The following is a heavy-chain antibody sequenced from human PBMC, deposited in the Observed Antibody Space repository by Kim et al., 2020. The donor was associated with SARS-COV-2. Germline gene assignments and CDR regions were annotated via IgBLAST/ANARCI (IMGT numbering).Heavy chain of an antibody. Sequence: GGSLRLSCAASGFTFDDYAMHWVRQAPGKGLEWVSGISWNSGSIGYADSVKGRFTISRDNAKNSLYLQMNSLRAEDTALYYCAKDKPYGDYGHGMDVWGQGTTVPVSS. CDR3: AKDKPYGDYGHGMDV. V-gene: IGHV3-9*01. CDR1: GFTFDDYA. J-gene: IGHJ6*02. CDR2: ISWNSGSI. D-gene: IGHD4-17*01.